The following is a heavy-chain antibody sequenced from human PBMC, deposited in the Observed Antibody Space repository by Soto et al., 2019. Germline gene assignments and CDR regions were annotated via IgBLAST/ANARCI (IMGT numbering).Heavy chain of an antibody. CDR1: GFTFSSYG. Sequence: GGSLRLSCAASGFTFSSYGMHWVRQAPGKGLEWVAVISYDGSNKYYADSVKGRLTISRDNSKNTLYLQMNSLRAEDTAVYYCANASSVEIYFDYWGQGTLVAVSS. J-gene: IGHJ4*02. V-gene: IGHV3-30*18. CDR3: ANASSVEIYFDY. CDR2: ISYDGSNK. D-gene: IGHD2-15*01.